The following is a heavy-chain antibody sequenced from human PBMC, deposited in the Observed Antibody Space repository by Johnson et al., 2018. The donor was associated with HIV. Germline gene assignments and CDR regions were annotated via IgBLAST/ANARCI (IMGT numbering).Heavy chain of an antibody. Sequence: VQLVESGGGFVQPGGSLRLSCVASGFTFSRYWMHWVRQAPGTGLVWVSRINSFGVGTYYADSVKGRFTISRDNAKNTLYLQMNSLRAEDTAAYYCTSRPCWGQGTRVTVSS. CDR3: TSRPC. CDR1: GFTFSRYW. V-gene: IGHV3-74*02. J-gene: IGHJ3*01. CDR2: INSFGVGT.